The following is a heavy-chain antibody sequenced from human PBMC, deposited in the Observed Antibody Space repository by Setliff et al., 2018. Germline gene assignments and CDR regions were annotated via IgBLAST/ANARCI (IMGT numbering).Heavy chain of an antibody. Sequence: PSETLSLTCAVYGGSFSDYHWSWIRQPPGKGLEWIGEIDHSGSTNYSPSLKSRVTISLDTSKNQFSLKLSSVTAADTAVYYCARAPQYTNYWYALSWFDPWGQGTLVTVSS. D-gene: IGHD2-8*02. CDR3: ARAPQYTNYWYALSWFDP. V-gene: IGHV4-34*01. CDR1: GGSFSDYH. CDR2: IDHSGST. J-gene: IGHJ5*02.